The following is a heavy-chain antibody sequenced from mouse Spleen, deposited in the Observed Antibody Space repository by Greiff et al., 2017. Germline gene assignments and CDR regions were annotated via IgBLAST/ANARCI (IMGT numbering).Heavy chain of an antibody. Sequence: DVKLVESGGGLVKPGGSLKLSCAASGFTFSDYGMAWVRQAPGKGPEWVAFISNLAYSIYYADTVTGRFTISRENAKNTLYLEMSSLRSEDTAMYYCARAYYGNYGVDYWGQGTTLTVSS. D-gene: IGHD2-10*01. CDR3: ARAYYGNYGVDY. CDR1: GFTFSDYG. CDR2: ISNLAYSI. J-gene: IGHJ2*01. V-gene: IGHV5-15*01.